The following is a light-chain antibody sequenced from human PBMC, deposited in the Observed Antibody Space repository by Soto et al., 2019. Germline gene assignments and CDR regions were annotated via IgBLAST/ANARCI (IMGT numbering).Light chain of an antibody. CDR3: AAWDDILNGHWV. CDR1: NSNIGSNY. CDR2: ANN. V-gene: IGLV1-47*02. Sequence: QSVLTQPPSVSEAPGLGVTISCSGSNSNIGSNYVYWYQQLPGAAPKLLIYANNYRPSGVPDRFSASKSGTSASLAISGLLSEDEADYFCAAWDDILNGHWVFGGGTKLTVL. J-gene: IGLJ3*02.